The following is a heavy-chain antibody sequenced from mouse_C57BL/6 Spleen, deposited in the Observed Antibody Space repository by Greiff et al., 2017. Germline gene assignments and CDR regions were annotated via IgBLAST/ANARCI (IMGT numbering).Heavy chain of an antibody. CDR3: ARAGPPYAMDY. CDR2: ISDGGSYT. Sequence: DVKLVESGGGLVKPGGSLKLSCAASGFTFSSYAMSWVRQTPEKRLEWVATISDGGSYTYYPDNVKGRFTISRDNAKNNLYLQMSHLKSEDTAMYYCARAGPPYAMDYWGQGTSVTVSS. J-gene: IGHJ4*01. CDR1: GFTFSSYA. V-gene: IGHV5-4*03.